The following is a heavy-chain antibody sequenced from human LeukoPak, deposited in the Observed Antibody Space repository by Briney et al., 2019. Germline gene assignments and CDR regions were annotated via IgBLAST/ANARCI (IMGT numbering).Heavy chain of an antibody. CDR1: GGSISTYY. CDR2: IDYSGST. CDR3: AREGGSAIVVGSGFDY. Sequence: SETLSLTCSVSGGSISTYYWNWIRQPPGKGLEWIGNIDYSGSTNYNPTLKSRVIISVDWSKNEFSLKLTSVTAADTAVYYCAREGGSAIVVGSGFDYWGQGTLVTVSS. V-gene: IGHV4-59*01. J-gene: IGHJ4*02. D-gene: IGHD3-22*01.